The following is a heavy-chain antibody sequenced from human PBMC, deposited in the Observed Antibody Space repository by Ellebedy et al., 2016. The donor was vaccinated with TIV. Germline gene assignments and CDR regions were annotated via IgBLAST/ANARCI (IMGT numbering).Heavy chain of an antibody. CDR2: IVGSGA. V-gene: IGHV3-23*01. D-gene: IGHD5-18*01. CDR1: GFTFSPYA. Sequence: PGGFLRLSCAASGFTFSPYAMAWVRQAPGKGLEWVSGIVGSGAQKYADSVKGRFTISRDNSKRTVDLQMNSLRAEDTAVYFCAKDRTPGDGYWVFDNWGQGTLVTVSS. CDR3: AKDRTPGDGYWVFDN. J-gene: IGHJ4*02.